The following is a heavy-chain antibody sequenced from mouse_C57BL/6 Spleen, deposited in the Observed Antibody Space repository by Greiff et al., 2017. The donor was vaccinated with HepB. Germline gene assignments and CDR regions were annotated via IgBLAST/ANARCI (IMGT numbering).Heavy chain of an antibody. J-gene: IGHJ4*01. D-gene: IGHD2-2*01. V-gene: IGHV1-69*01. Sequence: QVQLQQPGAELVMPGASVKLSCKASGYSFTSFWMYWVKQRPGQGLEWIGEIDPSDSYTNYNQKFKGKSTLTVDKSSSTAYMQLSSLTSEDSAIYYCARSYGYPYYAMDYWGQGTSVTVSS. CDR2: IDPSDSYT. CDR3: ARSYGYPYYAMDY. CDR1: GYSFTSFW.